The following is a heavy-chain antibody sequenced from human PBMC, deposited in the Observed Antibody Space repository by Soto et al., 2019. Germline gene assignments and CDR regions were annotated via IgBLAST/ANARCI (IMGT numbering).Heavy chain of an antibody. CDR2: ISYDGSNK. CDR3: AKDRGFDWLFGPSDY. D-gene: IGHD3-9*01. V-gene: IGHV3-30*18. J-gene: IGHJ4*02. Sequence: GGSLRLSCAASGFTFSSYGMHWVRQAPGKGLEWVAVISYDGSNKYYADSVKGRFTISRDNSKNTLYLQMNSLRAEDTAVYYCAKDRGFDWLFGPSDYWGQGTLVTVSS. CDR1: GFTFSSYG.